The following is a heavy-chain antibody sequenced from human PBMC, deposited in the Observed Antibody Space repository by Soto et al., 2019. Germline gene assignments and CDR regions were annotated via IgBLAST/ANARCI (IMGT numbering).Heavy chain of an antibody. Sequence: EVQLSESGGGLVQPGGSLRLSCAASGVTFSTYAMSWVRQAPGKGLEWVSAISRSGGSTYYADSVKGRFTVSRDNPENMLYLQMNSLRAEDTAVYFCAKGSASTYYFDSWGQGTLVTVSS. CDR2: ISRSGGST. D-gene: IGHD6-19*01. J-gene: IGHJ4*02. CDR3: AKGSASTYYFDS. CDR1: GVTFSTYA. V-gene: IGHV3-23*01.